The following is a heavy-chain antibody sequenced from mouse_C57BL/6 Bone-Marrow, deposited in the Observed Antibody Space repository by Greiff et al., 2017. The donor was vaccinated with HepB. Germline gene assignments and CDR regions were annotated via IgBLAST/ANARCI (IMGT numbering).Heavy chain of an antibody. D-gene: IGHD2-1*01. J-gene: IGHJ1*03. Sequence: EVKLVESGGDLVKPGGSLKLSCAASGFTFSSYGMSWVRQTPDKRLEWVATFSSGGSYTYYPDSVKGRCTISRDNAKNTLYLQMSSLKSEDSAMYYFSSHMVPCYWYFGVGGTGTTVTVSS. V-gene: IGHV5-6*01. CDR1: GFTFSSYG. CDR2: FSSGGSYT. CDR3: SSHMVPCYWYFGV.